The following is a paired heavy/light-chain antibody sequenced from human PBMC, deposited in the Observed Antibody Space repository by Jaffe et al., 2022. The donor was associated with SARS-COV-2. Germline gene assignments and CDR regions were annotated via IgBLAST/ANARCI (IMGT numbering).Heavy chain of an antibody. V-gene: IGHV3-9*01. Sequence: EVQLVESGGGLVQPGRSLRLSCAASGFTFHDFAMHWVRQAPGKGLEWVSGITWNSGTTAYADSVRGRFTISRDNTKNSLYLQMTSLRAEDTALYYCAKEFGGWNYYFDYWGQGILVTVSS. D-gene: IGHD1-7*01. CDR3: AKEFGGWNYYFDY. CDR2: ITWNSGTT. CDR1: GFTFHDFA. J-gene: IGHJ4*02.
Light chain of an antibody. V-gene: IGKV4-1*01. CDR1: QTVLYNSNNKNY. CDR2: WAS. J-gene: IGKJ4*01. Sequence: DIVMTQSPDSLAVSLGERATINCKSSQTVLYNSNNKNYLAWYQQKPGQPPKLLIYWASTRESGVPDRFSGSGSGTDFTLTISSLQAEDVAIYYCQQYYTTPLTFGGGTKVEIK. CDR3: QQYYTTPLT.